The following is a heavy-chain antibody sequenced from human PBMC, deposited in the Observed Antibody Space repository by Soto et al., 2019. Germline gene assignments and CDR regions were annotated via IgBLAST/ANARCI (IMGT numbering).Heavy chain of an antibody. CDR3: AREGSSGYSTEYFQH. Sequence: SVKVSCKASGGTFSSYAINWVRQAPGQGLEWMGGIIPIFGTANYAQKFQGRVTVTADKSTSTAYMELSSLRSEDTAVYYCAREGSSGYSTEYFQHWGQGTLVTVSS. J-gene: IGHJ1*01. D-gene: IGHD3-22*01. V-gene: IGHV1-69*06. CDR1: GGTFSSYA. CDR2: IIPIFGTA.